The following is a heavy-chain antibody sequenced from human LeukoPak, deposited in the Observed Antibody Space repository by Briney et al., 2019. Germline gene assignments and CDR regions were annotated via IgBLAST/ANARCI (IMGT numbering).Heavy chain of an antibody. CDR2: ISGSGGST. V-gene: IGHV3-23*01. Sequence: RTGGSLRLSCAASGFTFSSYAMSWVRQAPGKGLEWVSAISGSGGSTYYADSVKGRFTISRDNSKNTLYLQMNSLRAEDTAVYYCAKDVLKPGDYDFWSGPLYGMDVWGQGTTVTVSS. J-gene: IGHJ6*02. CDR1: GFTFSSYA. D-gene: IGHD3-3*01. CDR3: AKDVLKPGDYDFWSGPLYGMDV.